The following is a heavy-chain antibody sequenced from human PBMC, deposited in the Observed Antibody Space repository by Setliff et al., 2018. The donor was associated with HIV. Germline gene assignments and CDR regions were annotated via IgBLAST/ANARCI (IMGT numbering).Heavy chain of an antibody. CDR1: GFTFSSYS. CDR2: ISSVSTYL. D-gene: IGHD3-10*01. Sequence: GGSLRLSCAASGFTFSSYSMNWVRQTPEKGLEWLSSISSVSTYLYYADSVKGRFTISRDNAKNTLHLEMNSLGLDDTAVYYCARAEEGTLWFGRYYHHMDVWGKGTTVTVSS. CDR3: ARAEEGTLWFGRYYHHMDV. V-gene: IGHV3-21*06. J-gene: IGHJ6*03.